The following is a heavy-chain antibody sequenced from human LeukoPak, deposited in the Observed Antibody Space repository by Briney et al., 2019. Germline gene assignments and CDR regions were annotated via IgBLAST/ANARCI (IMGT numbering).Heavy chain of an antibody. CDR3: ARGDTIFGVVTFDY. CDR1: GYTFTGYY. D-gene: IGHD3-3*01. V-gene: IGHV1-69*06. Sequence: SVKVSCKASGYTFTGYYMHWVRQAPEQGLEWMGGIIPIFGTANYAQKFQGRVTITADKSTSTAYMELSSLRSEDTAVYYCARGDTIFGVVTFDYWGQGTLVTVSS. J-gene: IGHJ4*02. CDR2: IIPIFGTA.